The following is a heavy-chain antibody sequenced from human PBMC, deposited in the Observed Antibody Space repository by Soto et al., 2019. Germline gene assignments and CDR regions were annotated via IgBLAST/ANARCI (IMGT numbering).Heavy chain of an antibody. V-gene: IGHV1-18*01. CDR1: GYTFTSYG. CDR2: ISAYNGNT. J-gene: IGHJ5*02. CDR3: AREVVRVAGTRWFDP. D-gene: IGHD6-19*01. Sequence: QVQLVQSGAEVKKPGASVKVSCKASGYTFTSYGISWVRQAPGQWLEWMGWISAYNGNTNYAQKLQGRVTMTTDTSTRPAYMELRGLRSDDTAVYYGAREVVRVAGTRWFDPWGQGTLVTVSS.